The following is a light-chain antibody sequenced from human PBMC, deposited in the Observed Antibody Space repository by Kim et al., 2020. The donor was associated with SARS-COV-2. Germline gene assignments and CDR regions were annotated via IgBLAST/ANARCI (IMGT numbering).Light chain of an antibody. Sequence: ELTQPPSASGTPGQRVTISCSGSSSNIGSNTVNWYQQLPGTAPKLLIHSNNQRPSGVPDRFSGSKSGTSASLAISGLQSEDEADYYCAAWDDSLNGWVFGGGTQLTVL. V-gene: IGLV1-44*01. CDR1: SSNIGSNT. J-gene: IGLJ3*02. CDR3: AAWDDSLNGWV. CDR2: SNN.